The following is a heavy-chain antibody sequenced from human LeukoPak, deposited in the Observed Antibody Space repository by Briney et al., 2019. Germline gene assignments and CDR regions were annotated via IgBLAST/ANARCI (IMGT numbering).Heavy chain of an antibody. CDR1: GFTFSSYA. Sequence: GGSLRLSCAASGFTFSSYAMSWVRQAPGKGLEWVSAISGSGGSTYYADSVKGRFTISRDNSMNTLYLQMNSLRAEDTAVYYCAKDRVLMYSSSWFDYWGQGTLVTVSS. D-gene: IGHD6-13*01. V-gene: IGHV3-23*01. CDR2: ISGSGGST. J-gene: IGHJ4*02. CDR3: AKDRVLMYSSSWFDY.